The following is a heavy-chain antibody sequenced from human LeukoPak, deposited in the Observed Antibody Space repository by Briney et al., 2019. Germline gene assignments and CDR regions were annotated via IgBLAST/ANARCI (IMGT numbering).Heavy chain of an antibody. CDR3: ARVRGYDSSGYRAGVWFDP. CDR2: ISSSSNYI. D-gene: IGHD3-22*01. V-gene: IGHV3-21*04. J-gene: IGHJ5*02. CDR1: GFTFSNYD. Sequence: GGSLRLSCAASGFTFSNYDLNWVRQAPGKGLEWVSSISSSSNYIYYADSVKGRFTISRDNAKNSLYLQMNSLRAEDTAVYYCARVRGYDSSGYRAGVWFDPWGQGTLVTVSS.